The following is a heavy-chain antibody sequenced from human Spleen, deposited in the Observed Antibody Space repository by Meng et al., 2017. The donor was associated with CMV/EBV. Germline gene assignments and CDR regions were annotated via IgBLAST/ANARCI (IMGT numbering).Heavy chain of an antibody. J-gene: IGHJ6*02. CDR2: IYSGGST. CDR1: GFTVSSNY. Sequence: GESLKISCAASGFTVSSNYMSWIRQAPGKGLEWVSVIYSGGSTYYADSVKGRFTISRDNSKNTLYLQMNSLRAEDTAVYYCASGSGPLYGMDVWGQGTTVTVSS. D-gene: IGHD5-12*01. CDR3: ASGSGPLYGMDV. V-gene: IGHV3-53*01.